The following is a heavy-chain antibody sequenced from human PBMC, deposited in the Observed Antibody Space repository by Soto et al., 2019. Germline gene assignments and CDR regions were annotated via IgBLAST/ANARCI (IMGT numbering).Heavy chain of an antibody. D-gene: IGHD3-10*01. Sequence: QITLKESGPALVKPTQTLTLTCTFSGFSLSTSAVGVGWIRQPPGKALEWLGLIYWYDDKRYSPSPQSTLALTQNTAKNQVVLTMTNMDPVDTATYDCASGHPGAPNTMVRGDYYFDYWGQGTLVTVSS. CDR3: ASGHPGAPNTMVRGDYYFDY. J-gene: IGHJ4*02. CDR1: GFSLSTSAVG. V-gene: IGHV2-5*01. CDR2: IYWYDDK.